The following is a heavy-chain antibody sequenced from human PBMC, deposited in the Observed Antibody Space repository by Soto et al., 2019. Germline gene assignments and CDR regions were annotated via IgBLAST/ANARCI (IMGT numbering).Heavy chain of an antibody. CDR3: ARHAIGGNYNWFDS. V-gene: IGHV4-59*08. Sequence: SETLSLTCTVSGDFISSYYWSWIRQPPGKGLEWIGYFHYSGGTNYNPSLKSRVTIIEDMPKNQFSLKLNSVTAADTAVYYCARHAIGGNYNWFDSWGQGTLVTVPQ. CDR1: GDFISSYY. J-gene: IGHJ5*01. D-gene: IGHD1-26*01. CDR2: FHYSGGT.